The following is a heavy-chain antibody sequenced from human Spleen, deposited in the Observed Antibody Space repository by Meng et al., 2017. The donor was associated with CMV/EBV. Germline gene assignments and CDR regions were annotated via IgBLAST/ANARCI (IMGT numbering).Heavy chain of an antibody. CDR1: GFTFGDYY. V-gene: IGHV3-11*04. D-gene: IGHD2-2*01. Sequence: GESLKISCAASGFTFGDYYMSWIRQAPGKGLEWVSYISESGPTIYYADSVKGRFTISRDNVKNSLYLQVNSLRAEDTAVYYCARDEEYLGENAFDIWGQGTMVTVSS. CDR3: ARDEEYLGENAFDI. CDR2: ISESGPTI. J-gene: IGHJ3*02.